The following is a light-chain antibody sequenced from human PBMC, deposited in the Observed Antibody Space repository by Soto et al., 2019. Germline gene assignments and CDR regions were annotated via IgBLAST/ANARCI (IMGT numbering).Light chain of an antibody. CDR2: DVS. J-gene: IGKJ2*01. Sequence: DIQMTQSPSSLSASVGDRVTGTCRESQSIGRYLNWDQQKPGKAPTLLIYDVSSLQTGIPSRFSGDDSGTDFTLTISGLQPEDFATYYCQQSFSGPRTFSQGTKLDIK. CDR3: QQSFSGPRT. CDR1: QSIGRY. V-gene: IGKV1-39*01.